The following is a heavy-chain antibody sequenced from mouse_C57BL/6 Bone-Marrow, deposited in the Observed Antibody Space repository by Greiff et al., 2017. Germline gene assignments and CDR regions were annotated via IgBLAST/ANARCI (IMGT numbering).Heavy chain of an antibody. CDR2: IYPRSGNP. J-gene: IGHJ4*01. D-gene: IGHD2-3*01. CDR3: ARSGWLLRYAMDY. Sequence: QVQLQQSGAELARPGASVKLSCKASGYTFTSYGISWVKQRTGQGLEWIGEIYPRSGNPYYNEKFKGKATLTADKSSSTAYMELRSLTSEDSAVYFCARSGWLLRYAMDYWGQGTSVTVSS. CDR1: GYTFTSYG. V-gene: IGHV1-81*01.